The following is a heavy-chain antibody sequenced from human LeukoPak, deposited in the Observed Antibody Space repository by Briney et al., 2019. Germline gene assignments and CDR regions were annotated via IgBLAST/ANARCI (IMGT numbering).Heavy chain of an antibody. CDR2: INHSGST. Sequence: SETLSLTCAVYGGSFSGYYWSWIRQPPGKGLEWIGEINHSGSTNYNPSLKSRVTISVDTPKNQFSLKLSSVTAADTAVYYCARGGYGDRFDYWGQGTLVTVSS. V-gene: IGHV4-34*01. J-gene: IGHJ4*02. CDR1: GGSFSGYY. D-gene: IGHD4-17*01. CDR3: ARGGYGDRFDY.